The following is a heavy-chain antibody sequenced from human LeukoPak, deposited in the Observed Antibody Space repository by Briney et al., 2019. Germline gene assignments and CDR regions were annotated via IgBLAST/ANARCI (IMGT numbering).Heavy chain of an antibody. J-gene: IGHJ4*02. D-gene: IGHD3-22*01. CDR1: GGSISSSSYY. Sequence: PSETRSLTCTVSGGSISSSSYYWGWIRQPPGMGLEWIGSIYYSGSTYYNPSLKSRVTISVDTSKNQFSLKLSSVTAADTAVYYCAFCSGYYYSFDYWGQGTLVTVSS. CDR2: IYYSGST. CDR3: AFCSGYYYSFDY. V-gene: IGHV4-39*01.